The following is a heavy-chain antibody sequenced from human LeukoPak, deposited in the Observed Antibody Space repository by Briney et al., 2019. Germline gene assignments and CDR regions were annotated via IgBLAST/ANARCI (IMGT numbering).Heavy chain of an antibody. Sequence: SETLSPTCTVSGGSVSSGDYYWSWIRQPPGKGLEWIGYIYYSGSTYYNPSLKSRVTISVDTSKNQFSLKLSSVTAADTAVYYCARYADYYGSGNYYFDYWGQGTLVTVSS. CDR2: IYYSGST. V-gene: IGHV4-30-4*01. J-gene: IGHJ4*02. CDR3: ARYADYYGSGNYYFDY. D-gene: IGHD3-10*01. CDR1: GGSVSSGDYY.